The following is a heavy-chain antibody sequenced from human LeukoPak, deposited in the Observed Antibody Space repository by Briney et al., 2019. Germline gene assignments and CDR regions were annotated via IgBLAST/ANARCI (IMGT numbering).Heavy chain of an antibody. CDR3: ARDKYRIAARNFDY. Sequence: GGSLRLSCAASGFTFSSYAMHWVRQAPGKGLEWVAVISYDGSNKYYADSVKGRFTISRDNSKNTPYLQMNSLRAEDTAVYYCARDKYRIAARNFDYWGQGTLVTVSS. J-gene: IGHJ4*02. V-gene: IGHV3-30-3*01. CDR2: ISYDGSNK. CDR1: GFTFSSYA. D-gene: IGHD6-6*01.